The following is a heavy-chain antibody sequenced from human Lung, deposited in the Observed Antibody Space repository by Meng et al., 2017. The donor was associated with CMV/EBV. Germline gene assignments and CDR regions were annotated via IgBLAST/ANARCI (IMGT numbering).Heavy chain of an antibody. D-gene: IGHD3-22*01. J-gene: IGHJ4*02. CDR2: ISSSSYI. V-gene: IGHV3-21*01. CDR3: ARDSGAYYDSSGFYF. CDR1: GFTFSSYS. Sequence: SGFTFSSYSMNWVRQAPWKGLEWVSSISSSSYIYYADSVKGRFTISRDNAKNSMYLQMNSLRAEDTAVYYCARDSGAYYDSSGFYFGGQGTLVTVSS.